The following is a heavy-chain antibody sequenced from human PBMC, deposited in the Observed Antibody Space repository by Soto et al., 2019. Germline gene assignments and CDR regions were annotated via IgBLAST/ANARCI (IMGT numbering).Heavy chain of an antibody. CDR3: ARTAMTTVTTLAFDI. CDR2: IGLSGGST. CDR1: GFTFSSYA. Sequence: GGSLRLSCAASGFTFSSYAMIWVRQAPGKGLEWVSTIGLSGGSTYYADSVQGRFTISRDNSKNTLYLQMSSLRAEDTAVYYCARTAMTTVTTLAFDIWGQGTMVTVSS. J-gene: IGHJ3*02. D-gene: IGHD4-17*01. V-gene: IGHV3-23*01.